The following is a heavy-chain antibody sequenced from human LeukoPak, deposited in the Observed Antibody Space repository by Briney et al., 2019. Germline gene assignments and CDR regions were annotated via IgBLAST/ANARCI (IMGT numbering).Heavy chain of an antibody. Sequence: SETLSLTCTVSGGSISSYYWSWIQQPPGKGLEWLGYMHYSGTTNYNPALKSRVTISVDTSKNQFSLKLSPVTAADTAVYYCAATDIAAAGTWLDPWGQGTLVTVSS. J-gene: IGHJ5*02. CDR1: GGSISSYY. CDR2: MHYSGTT. V-gene: IGHV4-59*01. D-gene: IGHD6-13*01. CDR3: AATDIAAAGTWLDP.